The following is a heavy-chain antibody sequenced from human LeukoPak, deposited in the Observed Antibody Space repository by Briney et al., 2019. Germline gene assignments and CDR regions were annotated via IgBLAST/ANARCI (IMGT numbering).Heavy chain of an antibody. Sequence: ASETLSLTCTVSGGSISSSSYYWGWIRQPPGKGLEWIGSIYYSGSTYYNPSLKSRVTISVDTSKNQFSLKLSSVTAADTAVYYRARDGSGSYYFDYWGQGTLVTVSS. V-gene: IGHV4-39*01. CDR1: GGSISSSSYY. J-gene: IGHJ4*02. D-gene: IGHD3-10*01. CDR3: ARDGSGSYYFDY. CDR2: IYYSGST.